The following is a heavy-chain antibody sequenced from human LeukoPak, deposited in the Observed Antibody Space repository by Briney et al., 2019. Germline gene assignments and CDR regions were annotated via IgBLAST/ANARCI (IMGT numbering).Heavy chain of an antibody. D-gene: IGHD6-19*01. CDR1: GFTFTNYV. J-gene: IGHJ3*02. CDR3: ARRGGSRGWGAFDI. CDR2: ITGTADKT. Sequence: GESLRLSCAASGFTFTNYVMNWVRQAPGKGLEWVSSITGTADKTYDADSVKGRFTISRDNSKNTLSLQMSSLRVEDTAIYYCARRGGSRGWGAFDIWGQGTIVTVSS. V-gene: IGHV3-23*01.